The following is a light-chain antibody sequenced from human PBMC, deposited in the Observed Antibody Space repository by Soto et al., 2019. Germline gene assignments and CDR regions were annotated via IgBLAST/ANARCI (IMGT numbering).Light chain of an antibody. CDR3: QQSYSTPRT. J-gene: IGKJ1*01. Sequence: DLQMTQSPSSLSASVGDRVTITCRTSQSISSYLNWYQQKPGKVPKLLIYAASSLQSGVPSRFSGSGSGTDLTITISSLQPEDVETYDGQQSYSTPRTFGQGTKVDIK. CDR2: AAS. CDR1: QSISSY. V-gene: IGKV1-39*01.